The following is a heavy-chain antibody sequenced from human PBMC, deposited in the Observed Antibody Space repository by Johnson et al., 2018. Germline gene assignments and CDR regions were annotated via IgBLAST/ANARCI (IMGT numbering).Heavy chain of an antibody. Sequence: VQLVQSGGGVVQPGRSLRVSCAASGFPFDDYAMHWVRQDPGKGLEWVSGISWNSGNIDYADSVQGRFTISRDNAKNSLYLQMNSLRAEDTAFYYCAKATASGIRKNWFDPWGQGTLVTVSS. CDR1: GFPFDDYA. CDR2: ISWNSGNI. D-gene: IGHD6-13*01. J-gene: IGHJ5*02. V-gene: IGHV3-9*01. CDR3: AKATASGIRKNWFDP.